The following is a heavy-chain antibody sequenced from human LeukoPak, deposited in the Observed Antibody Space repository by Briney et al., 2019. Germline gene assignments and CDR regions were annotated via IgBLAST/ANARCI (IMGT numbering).Heavy chain of an antibody. V-gene: IGHV4-59*01. D-gene: IGHD3-10*01. J-gene: IGHJ4*02. CDR3: ASEAMVRGAFDY. Sequence: SETLSLTCTVSGGSISSYYWSWIRQPPGKGLEWIGYIYYSGSTDYNPSLKSRVTISVDTSKNQFFLKLSSVTAADTAVYYCASEAMVRGAFDYWGQGTLVTVSS. CDR2: IYYSGST. CDR1: GGSISSYY.